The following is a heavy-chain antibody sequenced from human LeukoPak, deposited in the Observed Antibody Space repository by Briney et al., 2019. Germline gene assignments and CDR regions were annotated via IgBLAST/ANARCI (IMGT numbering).Heavy chain of an antibody. V-gene: IGHV4-34*01. CDR1: GGSFSGYY. D-gene: IGHD3-22*01. Sequence: SETLSLTCAVYGGSFSGYYCSWIRQPPGKGMGWIGEINHSGSTNYNPSLKSRVTISVDTSKNQFSLKLSSVTAADTAVYYCASFDSSGFHFVYWGQGTLVTVSS. CDR2: INHSGST. J-gene: IGHJ4*02. CDR3: ASFDSSGFHFVY.